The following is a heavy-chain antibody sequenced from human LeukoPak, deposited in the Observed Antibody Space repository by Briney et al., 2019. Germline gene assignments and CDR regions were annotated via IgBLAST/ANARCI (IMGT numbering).Heavy chain of an antibody. J-gene: IGHJ6*03. CDR2: IRSKANSYAT. D-gene: IGHD6-13*01. CDR3: TRPGLAAAGTPAYYYYYMDV. V-gene: IGHV3-73*01. CDR1: GFTFSGSA. Sequence: GGSLRLSCAASGFTFSGSAMHWVRQASGKGLEWVGRIRSKANSYATAYAASVKCRFTISRDDSKNTAYLQMNSLKTEDTAVYYCTRPGLAAAGTPAYYYYYMDVWGKGTTVTVSS.